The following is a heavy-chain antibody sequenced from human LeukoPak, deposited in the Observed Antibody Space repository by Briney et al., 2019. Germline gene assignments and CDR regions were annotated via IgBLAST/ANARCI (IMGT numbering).Heavy chain of an antibody. J-gene: IGHJ4*02. CDR3: ARGGSYDYVVY. D-gene: IGHD5-12*01. V-gene: IGHV4-59*01. CDR1: GGSISSYY. CDR2: IYYSGST. Sequence: SETPSLTCTVSGGSISSYYWSWIRQPPGKGLEWIGYIYYSGSTNYNPSLKSRVTIAVDTSKNQFSLKLSSVTAADTAVYYCARGGSYDYVVYWGQGTLVTVSS.